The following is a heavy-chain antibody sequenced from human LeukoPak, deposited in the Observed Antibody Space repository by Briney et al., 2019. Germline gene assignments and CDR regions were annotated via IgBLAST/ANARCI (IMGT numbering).Heavy chain of an antibody. CDR1: GFTFSTYS. CDR3: ARDRSPLIIAVALDY. J-gene: IGHJ4*02. V-gene: IGHV3-21*01. CDR2: ISSGSRYM. D-gene: IGHD6-19*01. Sequence: GGSLRLSCAASGFTFSTYSMNWVRQAPGKGLEWVSSISSGSRYMYYADSVKGRFTISRDNAKNSLYLQMNSLRAEDTAVYYCARDRSPLIIAVALDYWGQGTLVTVSS.